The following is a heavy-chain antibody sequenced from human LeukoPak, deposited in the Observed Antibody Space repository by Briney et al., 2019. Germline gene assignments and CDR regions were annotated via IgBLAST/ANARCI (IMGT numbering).Heavy chain of an antibody. J-gene: IGHJ6*03. CDR2: IYYSGST. D-gene: IGHD5-24*01. CDR3: ARGWLQPYYYYYMDV. V-gene: IGHV4-39*07. Sequence: SETLSLTCTVSGGSISSSSYYWGWIRQPPGKGLEWIGSIYYSGSTYYNPSLKSRVTISLDTSKNQFSLKLSSVTAADTAVYYCARGWLQPYYYYYMDVWGKGTTVTISS. CDR1: GGSISSSSYY.